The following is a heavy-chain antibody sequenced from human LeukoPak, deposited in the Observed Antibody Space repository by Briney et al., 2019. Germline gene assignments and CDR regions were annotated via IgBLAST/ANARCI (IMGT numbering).Heavy chain of an antibody. CDR1: GFTFSNAW. CDR2: IKSKSDGGTT. Sequence: GGCLRLSCVASGFTFSNAWMNWVSQAPGKGLEWVGRIKSKSDGGTTDYAAPVKGRFTISRDDSKNTLFLQMNSLKTEDTAVYYCTTDRGLYDSSGYYYFATDIWGQGTMVTVSS. CDR3: TTDRGLYDSSGYYYFATDI. D-gene: IGHD3-22*01. V-gene: IGHV3-15*01. J-gene: IGHJ3*02.